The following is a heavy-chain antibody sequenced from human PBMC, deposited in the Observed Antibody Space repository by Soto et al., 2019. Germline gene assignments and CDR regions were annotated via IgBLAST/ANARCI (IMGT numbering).Heavy chain of an antibody. D-gene: IGHD3-10*01. CDR3: AGQPTAGSYYDLGSYYYYYAMDV. Sequence: PSETLSLTCTVSGDSISSSDYYWGWIRQPPGKGLEWIGNIYYSGSASYHPSLKSRVTISVDTSKNQVSLKLSSVTAADTAVYYCAGQPTAGSYYDLGSYYYYYAMDVWGQGTTVTVSS. V-gene: IGHV4-39*01. J-gene: IGHJ6*02. CDR1: GDSISSSDYY. CDR2: IYYSGSA.